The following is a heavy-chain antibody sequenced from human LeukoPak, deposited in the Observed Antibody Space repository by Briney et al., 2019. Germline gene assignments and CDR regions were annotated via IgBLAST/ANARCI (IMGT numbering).Heavy chain of an antibody. CDR2: IYYSGST. Sequence: SETLSLTCAVYGGSFSGYYWSWIRQPPGKGLEWIGSIYYSGSTYYNPSLKSRVTISVDTSKNQFSLKLSSVTAADTAVYYCASHAAGKYLDYWGQGTLVTVSS. V-gene: IGHV4-34*01. CDR1: GGSFSGYY. D-gene: IGHD4-23*01. CDR3: ASHAAGKYLDY. J-gene: IGHJ4*02.